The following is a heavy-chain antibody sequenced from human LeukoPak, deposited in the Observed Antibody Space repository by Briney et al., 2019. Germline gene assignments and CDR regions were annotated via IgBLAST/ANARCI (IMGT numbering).Heavy chain of an antibody. CDR2: IYYSGDS. Sequence: SETLSLTCTVSGGSITSSSHYWGWIRQPPGRGLEWIGSIYYSGDSYYNPSLKSRVTVSVDTSKNQFSLKLSSVTAADTAVYYCARHGNLVVVVAAKAFDVWGQGTMVTVSS. D-gene: IGHD2-15*01. V-gene: IGHV4-39*01. CDR1: GGSITSSSHY. CDR3: ARHGNLVVVVAAKAFDV. J-gene: IGHJ3*01.